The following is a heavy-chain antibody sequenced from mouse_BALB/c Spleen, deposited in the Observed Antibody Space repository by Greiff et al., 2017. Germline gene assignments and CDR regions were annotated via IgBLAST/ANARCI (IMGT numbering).Heavy chain of an antibody. Sequence: VQLQQSGAELVRPGSSVKISCKASGYAFSSYWMNWVKQRPGQGLEWIGQIYPGDGDTNYNGKFKGKATLTADKSSSTAYMQLSSLTSEDSAVYCCARWGADYAMDYWGQGTSVAVSS. J-gene: IGHJ4*01. CDR1: GYAFSSYW. V-gene: IGHV1-80*01. CDR2: IYPGDGDT. CDR3: ARWGADYAMDY. D-gene: IGHD3-3*01.